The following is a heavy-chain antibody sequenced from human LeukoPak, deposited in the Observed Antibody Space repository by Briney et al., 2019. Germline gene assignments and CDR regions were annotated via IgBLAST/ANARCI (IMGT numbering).Heavy chain of an antibody. D-gene: IGHD3-9*01. Sequence: ASVKVSCKASGYRFTSYGISWVRQAPGQGLEWMGWISAYNGNTNYAQKLQGRVTMTTDTSTSTAYMELRSLRSDDTAVYYCARGGDGDISTGLVFDYWGQGTLVTVSS. J-gene: IGHJ4*02. CDR1: GYRFTSYG. CDR2: ISAYNGNT. V-gene: IGHV1-18*01. CDR3: ARGGDGDISTGLVFDY.